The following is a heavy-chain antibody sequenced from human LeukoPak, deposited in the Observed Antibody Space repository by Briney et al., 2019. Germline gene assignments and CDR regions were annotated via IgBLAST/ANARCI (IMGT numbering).Heavy chain of an antibody. J-gene: IGHJ2*01. CDR3: ARVLGSSGYAGDWRFDL. CDR1: GASISLYY. V-gene: IGHV4-4*07. CDR2: VHATGTT. Sequence: SDTLSLTCSVSGASISLYYWSWVRQSAGKQPKWIGRVHATGTTNYNPSLRSRVSLSVDTFKKQFSLKLNSVAAADTAVYYCARVLGSSGYAGDWRFDLWGRGTLVTVPS. D-gene: IGHD3-22*01.